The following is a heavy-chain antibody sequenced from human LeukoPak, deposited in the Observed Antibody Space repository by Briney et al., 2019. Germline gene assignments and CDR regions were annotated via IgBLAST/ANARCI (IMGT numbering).Heavy chain of an antibody. CDR1: GGSISSSSYY. J-gene: IGHJ4*02. CDR2: IYYSGST. CDR3: ARAGYGYAELDY. Sequence: SETLSLTCTVSGGSISSSSYYWGWIRQPPGKGLEWIGSIYYSGSTYYNPSLKSRVTISVDTSKNQFSLKLSSVTAADTAVYYCARAGYGYAELDYWGQGTLVTVSS. D-gene: IGHD3-9*01. V-gene: IGHV4-39*07.